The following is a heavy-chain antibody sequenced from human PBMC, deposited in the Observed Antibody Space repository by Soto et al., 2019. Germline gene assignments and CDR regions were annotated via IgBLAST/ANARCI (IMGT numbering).Heavy chain of an antibody. V-gene: IGHV1-8*02. CDR2: MNPGSGKT. D-gene: IGHD6-13*01. CDR3: ARMESAGTLNWFDP. J-gene: IGHJ5*02. CDR1: GYTFINFD. Sequence: ASVKVSCKASGYTFINFDISWVRQATGQGLEWMGWMNPGSGKTGYANKFQGRVTMTRDASTGTAHLELSGLTSEDTAVYYCARMESAGTLNWFDPWGQGNLVTVSS.